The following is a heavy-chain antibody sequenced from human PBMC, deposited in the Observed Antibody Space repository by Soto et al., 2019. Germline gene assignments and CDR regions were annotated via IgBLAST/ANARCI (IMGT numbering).Heavy chain of an antibody. Sequence: PGGSLRLSCAASGFTVSSNYMSWIRQAPGKGLEWVSVIYSGGSTYYADSVKGRFTISRDNSKNTLYLQMNSLRAEDTAVYYCARDSRITIFGVVTTKYFDYWGQGTLVTVS. CDR3: ARDSRITIFGVVTTKYFDY. CDR2: IYSGGST. V-gene: IGHV3-53*01. D-gene: IGHD3-3*01. J-gene: IGHJ4*02. CDR1: GFTVSSNY.